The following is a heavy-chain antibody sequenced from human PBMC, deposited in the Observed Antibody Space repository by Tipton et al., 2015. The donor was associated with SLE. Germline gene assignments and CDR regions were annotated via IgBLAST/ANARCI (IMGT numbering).Heavy chain of an antibody. V-gene: IGHV4-39*07. CDR3: ARVNVVVPAAPSAGYFQH. D-gene: IGHD2-2*01. CDR2: IYYSGST. CDR1: GGSISSYY. J-gene: IGHJ1*01. Sequence: TLSLTCTVSGGSISSYYWGWIRQPPGKGLEWIGSIYYSGSTYYNPSLKSRVTISVDTSKNQFSLKLSSVTAADTAVYYCARVNVVVPAAPSAGYFQHWGQGTLVTVSS.